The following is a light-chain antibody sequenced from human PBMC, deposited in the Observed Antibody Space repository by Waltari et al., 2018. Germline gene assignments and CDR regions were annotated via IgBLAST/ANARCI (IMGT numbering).Light chain of an antibody. J-gene: IGLJ3*02. CDR2: ENT. CDR3: GTWDSSLSAWV. CDR1: SSNIGNNY. V-gene: IGLV1-51*01. Sequence: QSVLTQPPSVSAAPGQKVTISCSGSSSNIGNNYVFWYQQLPGTAPKLHLYENTKRLSGIPDLFSCSKSGTSATLAITGLQTGDEADYYCGTWDSSLSAWVFGGGTKLTVL.